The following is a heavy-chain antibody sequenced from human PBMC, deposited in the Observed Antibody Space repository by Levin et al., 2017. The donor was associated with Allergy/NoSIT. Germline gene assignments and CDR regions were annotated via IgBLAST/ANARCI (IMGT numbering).Heavy chain of an antibody. CDR1: GFTFSSYG. Sequence: GGSLRLSCAASGFTFSSYGMHWVRQAPGKGLEWVAVISYDGSNKYYADSVKGRFTISRDNSKNTLYLQMNSLRAEDTAVYYCAKEQLRYDFDYWGQGTLVTVSS. CDR2: ISYDGSNK. V-gene: IGHV3-30*18. CDR3: AKEQLRYDFDY. D-gene: IGHD3-9*01. J-gene: IGHJ4*02.